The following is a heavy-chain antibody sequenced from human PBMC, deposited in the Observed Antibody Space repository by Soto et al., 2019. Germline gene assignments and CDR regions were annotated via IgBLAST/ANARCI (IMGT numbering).Heavy chain of an antibody. D-gene: IGHD3-22*01. CDR2: IRSKAYGGTT. V-gene: IGHV3-49*03. CDR1: GFTFVDYA. J-gene: IGHJ4*02. Sequence: LRLSCTGSGFTFVDYAMSWFRQAPGKGLEWVGFIRSKAYGGTTEYAASVKGRFTISRDDSKSIAYLQMNSLKTEDTAVYYCTRDPGYYDSSGLAFYYWGQGTLVTVSS. CDR3: TRDPGYYDSSGLAFYY.